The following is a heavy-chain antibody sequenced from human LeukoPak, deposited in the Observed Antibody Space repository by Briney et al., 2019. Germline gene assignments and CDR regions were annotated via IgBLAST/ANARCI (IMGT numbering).Heavy chain of an antibody. J-gene: IGHJ4*02. CDR2: ISRSGNT. Sequence: AETLSLTCAVYGGSFSGYDWSWIRQAPGKGLEWIGEISRSGNTNYNPSLKSRLTISEDTSKNQFYLKLRSVPAADTAVYSCARGVYSTSWYIDWGQGTLVTVSS. CDR1: GGSFSGYD. V-gene: IGHV4-34*01. D-gene: IGHD6-13*01. CDR3: ARGVYSTSWYID.